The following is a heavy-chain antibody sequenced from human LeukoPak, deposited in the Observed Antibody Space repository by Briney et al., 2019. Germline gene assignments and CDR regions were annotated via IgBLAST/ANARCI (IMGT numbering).Heavy chain of an antibody. CDR3: VRGPYGASISKWFDP. CDR2: IYYSGDT. J-gene: IGHJ5*02. Sequence: SETLSLTCTVSRGSISGYSWSWIRQSPGGGLEWIGYIYYSGDTAYNPSLRSRVTMSVDTSKNQFSLQLRSMTTAGTAVYYCVRGPYGASISKWFDPWGQGTQVIVSP. D-gene: IGHD4/OR15-4a*01. V-gene: IGHV4-59*01. CDR1: RGSISGYS.